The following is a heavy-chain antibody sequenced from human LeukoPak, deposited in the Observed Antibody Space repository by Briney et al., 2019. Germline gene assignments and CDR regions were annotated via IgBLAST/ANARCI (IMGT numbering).Heavy chain of an antibody. CDR1: GFTFSNFW. D-gene: IGHD6-19*01. CDR2: MRQDGSEK. V-gene: IGHV3-7*02. CDR3: ASRRIAVPGTRAFDY. Sequence: GGSLRLSCAASGFTFSNFWMTWVRQAPGKGLEWVANMRQDGSEKFYVDSVRGRFTISRDSATNSLSLQMNSLRAEDTAVYYCASRRIAVPGTRAFDYWGQGTLVTDSA. J-gene: IGHJ4*02.